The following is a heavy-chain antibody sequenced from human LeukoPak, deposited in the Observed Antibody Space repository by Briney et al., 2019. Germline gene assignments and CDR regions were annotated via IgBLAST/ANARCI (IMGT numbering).Heavy chain of an antibody. CDR2: ISSSSSFI. Sequence: GGSLRLSCEASEFSFSSYSLNWVRQAPGKGLEWVASISSSSSFIYYADSVKGRFTVSRDNAKNSLSLQMNSLRAEDTAVYYCARAPGTSQYYYYYYYMDVWGKGTTVTVSS. V-gene: IGHV3-21*01. CDR3: ARAPGTSQYYYYYYYMDV. D-gene: IGHD2-2*01. CDR1: EFSFSSYS. J-gene: IGHJ6*03.